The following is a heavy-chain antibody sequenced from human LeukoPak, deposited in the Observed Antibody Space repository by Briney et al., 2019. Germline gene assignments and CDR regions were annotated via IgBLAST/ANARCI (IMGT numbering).Heavy chain of an antibody. CDR3: ATLKSREER. J-gene: IGHJ4*02. CDR1: GDTFTGYS. V-gene: IGHV1-2*06. Sequence: ASVKVSCKASGDTFTGYSMHWVRQAPGQGLEWMGRINPNSGGTNYAQKFQGRVTMTRDTSISTGYMELSRLRSDDTAVYYCATLKSREERWGGGTLVTLSS. D-gene: IGHD1-26*01. CDR2: INPNSGGT.